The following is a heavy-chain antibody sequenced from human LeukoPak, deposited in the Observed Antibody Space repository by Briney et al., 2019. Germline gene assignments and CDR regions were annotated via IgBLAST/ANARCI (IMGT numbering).Heavy chain of an antibody. CDR2: IYYSGST. D-gene: IGHD1-1*01. CDR1: GGSISSYY. Sequence: SETLSLTFTVSGGSISSYYWSWIRQPPGKGLEWIGYIYYSGSTNYNPSLKSRVTISVDTSKNQFSLKLSSVTAADTAVYYCARDLEPYAFDIWGQGTMVTVSS. CDR3: ARDLEPYAFDI. J-gene: IGHJ3*02. V-gene: IGHV4-59*01.